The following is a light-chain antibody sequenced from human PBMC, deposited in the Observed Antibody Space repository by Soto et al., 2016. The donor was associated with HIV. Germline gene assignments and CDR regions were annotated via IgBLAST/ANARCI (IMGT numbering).Light chain of an antibody. CDR3: QVWDSSSDHLYV. V-gene: IGLV3-21*03. J-gene: IGLJ1*01. CDR2: DDS. Sequence: SYELTQPPSVSVAPGKTASFTCGGNNIGRKGVHWYQQKPGQAPVLVVYDDSDRPSGIPERFSGSNSGNTATLTISRVEAGDEADYYCQVWDSSSDHLYVFGTGTKVTVL. CDR1: NIGRKG.